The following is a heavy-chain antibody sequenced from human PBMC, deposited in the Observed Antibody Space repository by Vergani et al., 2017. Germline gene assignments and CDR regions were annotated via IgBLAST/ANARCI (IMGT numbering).Heavy chain of an antibody. V-gene: IGHV1-8*01. Sequence: QVQLVQSGAEVKKPGASVKVSCKASGYTFTSYDINWVRQATRQGLEWMGWMNPNSGNTGYAQKFQGRVTMTRNTSISTAYMELSSLRSEDTAGYYCARWPQNHYDMLTGYPYYYYGMDVWGQGTTVTVSS. D-gene: IGHD3-9*01. CDR2: MNPNSGNT. CDR3: ARWPQNHYDMLTGYPYYYYGMDV. CDR1: GYTFTSYD. J-gene: IGHJ6*02.